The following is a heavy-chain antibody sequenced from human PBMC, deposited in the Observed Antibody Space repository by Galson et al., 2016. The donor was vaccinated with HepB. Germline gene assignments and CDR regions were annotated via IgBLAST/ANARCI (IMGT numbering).Heavy chain of an antibody. Sequence: SLRLSCAASAFTFSSHAMRWVRQAPGKGLEWVAYISYDGSKKDYTDSVKGRFAISRDNAKNTLYLQMNSLRAEDMGVYYCARGSDYYCKHGMDVWGQGTTVTVSS. CDR2: ISYDGSKK. CDR1: AFTFSSHA. J-gene: IGHJ6*02. CDR3: ARGSDYYCKHGMDV. V-gene: IGHV3-30*09. D-gene: IGHD2-21*01.